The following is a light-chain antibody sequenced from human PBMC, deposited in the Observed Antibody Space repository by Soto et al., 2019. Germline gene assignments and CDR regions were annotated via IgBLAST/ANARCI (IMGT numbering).Light chain of an antibody. CDR2: EGS. CDR3: CSYAGSAYV. Sequence: QSVLTQPASVSGSPVQSITISCTGTSSDVGSYNLVSWYQQHPGKAPKLMIYEGSKRPSGVSNRFSGSKSGNTASLTISGLQAEDEADYYCCSYAGSAYVFGTATKVTVL. V-gene: IGLV2-23*01. J-gene: IGLJ1*01. CDR1: SSDVGSYNL.